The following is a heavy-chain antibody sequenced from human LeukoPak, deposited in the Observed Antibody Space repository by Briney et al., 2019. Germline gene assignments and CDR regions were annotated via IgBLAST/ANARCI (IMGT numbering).Heavy chain of an antibody. CDR1: GYSFSGYW. Sequence: GESLKISCKGSGYSFSGYWIGWVRQMPGEGLEWMGIVYPDNSDTRYSPSFQGLVTISADKSITTAYLHWSSLKASDTAMYYCARVGGIAVADHFDYWGQGTLVTVSS. CDR2: VYPDNSDT. J-gene: IGHJ4*02. V-gene: IGHV5-51*01. D-gene: IGHD6-19*01. CDR3: ARVGGIAVADHFDY.